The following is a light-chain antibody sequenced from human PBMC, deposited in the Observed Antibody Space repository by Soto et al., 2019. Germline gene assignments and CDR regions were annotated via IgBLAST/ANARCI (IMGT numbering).Light chain of an antibody. Sequence: IVMTQSPATLSVSPGERATLSCRASQSVGSDLAWYQQKPGQAPRLLIYDASNRATGIPARFSGSGSGTDFTLTISSLEPEDFAVYYCQQRRGTFGQGTKVDIK. V-gene: IGKV3-11*01. CDR1: QSVGSD. CDR2: DAS. J-gene: IGKJ1*01. CDR3: QQRRGT.